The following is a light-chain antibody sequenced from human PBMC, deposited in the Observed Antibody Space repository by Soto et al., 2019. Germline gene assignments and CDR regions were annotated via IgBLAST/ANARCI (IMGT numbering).Light chain of an antibody. CDR2: DAS. Sequence: DIQMTQSPSTLSASVGDRVTVTCRASQSLNRWLAWYQQRPGKAPKLLIYDASELESGVPSRFSGSGSGTEFTLTISSLQPDDFATYYCQHIDTFRLTFGGGTKVELK. V-gene: IGKV1-5*01. J-gene: IGKJ4*01. CDR1: QSLNRW. CDR3: QHIDTFRLT.